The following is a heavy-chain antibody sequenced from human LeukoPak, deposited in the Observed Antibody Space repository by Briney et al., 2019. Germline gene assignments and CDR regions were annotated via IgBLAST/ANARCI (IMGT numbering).Heavy chain of an antibody. CDR3: ARATAGFDS. D-gene: IGHD6-13*01. Sequence: GGSLRLSCAASGFTFSSYDMHWVRQSTGKGLEWISAITTAGGTYYLGSVKGRFTISRENAKNSLYLQMNSLRVGDTAVYYCARATAGFDSWGQGTLVTVSS. CDR2: ITTAGGT. V-gene: IGHV3-13*04. J-gene: IGHJ4*02. CDR1: GFTFSSYD.